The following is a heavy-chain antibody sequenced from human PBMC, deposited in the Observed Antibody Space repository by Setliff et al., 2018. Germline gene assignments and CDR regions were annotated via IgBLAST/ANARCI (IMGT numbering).Heavy chain of an antibody. CDR2: INNYNTNT. CDR1: GYTFTNYG. J-gene: IGHJ4*02. Sequence: WASVKVSCKASGYTFTNYGITWVRQAPGQGLEWMGWINNYNTNTKDAQKLQGRVTMTTDTSTSTAYMELRSLRSDDSAVYYCARINFYVSSGHYYAPDYWGQGTLVTVSS. D-gene: IGHD3-22*01. V-gene: IGHV1-18*01. CDR3: ARINFYVSSGHYYAPDY.